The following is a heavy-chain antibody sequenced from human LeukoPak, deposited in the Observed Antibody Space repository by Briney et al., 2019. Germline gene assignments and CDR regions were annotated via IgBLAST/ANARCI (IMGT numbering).Heavy chain of an antibody. V-gene: IGHV3-30*02. CDR3: AKDPLGFCTRATCRYLDS. CDR1: GFTFSNYG. CDR2: IWYDGSNR. J-gene: IGHJ4*02. D-gene: IGHD2-8*01. Sequence: GGSLRLSCAASGFTFSNYGMHWVRQAPGKGLEWVAFIWYDGSNRYYADSVKGRFTISRDNSENTLLLQMSSLRTEDTAVYYCAKDPLGFCTRATCRYLDSWGQGTLVTVSS.